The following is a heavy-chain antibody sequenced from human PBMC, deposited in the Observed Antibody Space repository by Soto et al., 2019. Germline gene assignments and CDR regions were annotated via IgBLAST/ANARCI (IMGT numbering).Heavy chain of an antibody. CDR3: ARELPSVTTGYYYGMDV. CDR2: IIPIFGTA. V-gene: IGHV1-69*13. CDR1: GGTFSSYA. Sequence: ASVKVSCKASGGTFSSYAISWVRQAPGQGLEWMGGIIPIFGTANYAQKFQGRVTITADESTSTAYMELSSLRSEDTAVYYCARELPSVTTGYYYGMDVWGQGTTVTVSS. J-gene: IGHJ6*02. D-gene: IGHD4-17*01.